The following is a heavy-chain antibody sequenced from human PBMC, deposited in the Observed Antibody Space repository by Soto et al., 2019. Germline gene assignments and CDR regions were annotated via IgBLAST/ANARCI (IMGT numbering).Heavy chain of an antibody. Sequence: RGSLRLSCAASRFTFSSYWMHLVRQAPGKGLVWVSRISADGSDATYAHSAKGRFTISRDNAKNTLYLQMNSLRAEDTAVYYCASSGSYHIAWFASWGQGTPVIVSS. CDR3: ASSGSYHIAWFAS. J-gene: IGHJ5*01. CDR2: ISADGSDA. V-gene: IGHV3-74*03. CDR1: RFTFSSYW. D-gene: IGHD3-10*01.